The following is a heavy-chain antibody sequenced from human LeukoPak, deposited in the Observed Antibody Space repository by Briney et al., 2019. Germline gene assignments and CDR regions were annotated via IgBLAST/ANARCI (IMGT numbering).Heavy chain of an antibody. J-gene: IGHJ6*02. CDR3: ARDLIVVVPAAMLYYYGMDV. D-gene: IGHD2-2*01. V-gene: IGHV1-69*13. CDR1: GGTFSSYA. CDR2: IIPIFGTA. Sequence: GASVKVSCKASGGTFSSYAISWVRQAPGQGLEWMGGIIPIFGTANYAQKFQGRVTITADESPSTAYMELSSLRSEDTAVYYSARDLIVVVPAAMLYYYGMDVWGQGTTVTVSS.